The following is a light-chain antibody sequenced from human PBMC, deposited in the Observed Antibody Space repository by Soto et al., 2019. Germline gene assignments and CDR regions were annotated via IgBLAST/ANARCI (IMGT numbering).Light chain of an antibody. V-gene: IGKV3D-15*01. Sequence: EIVMTQSPATVSVSPLEIATFSFMASQSVSSNLAWHQQKPGQAPRILMYDASTRATGIPARFSGSGSGTEFTLTINSLQSEDSAVYYCQQHNQWPITFGQGTRLEI. J-gene: IGKJ5*01. CDR3: QQHNQWPIT. CDR2: DAS. CDR1: QSVSSN.